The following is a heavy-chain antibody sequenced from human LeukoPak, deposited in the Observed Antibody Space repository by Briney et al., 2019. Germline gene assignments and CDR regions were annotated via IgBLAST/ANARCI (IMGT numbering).Heavy chain of an antibody. V-gene: IGHV4-39*01. D-gene: IGHD6-13*01. CDR2: ISDSGRT. CDR1: GGSIRSSSYY. CDR3: AKGGASSKPFTY. Sequence: PSETLSLTCTVSGGSIRSSSYYWGWIRQPPVKWLEWVRSISDSGRTYYNPSLNSRVTISVDTSKNQISLKLSSVTAADRAVYYCAKGGASSKPFTYWGQGTLVTVSP. J-gene: IGHJ4*02.